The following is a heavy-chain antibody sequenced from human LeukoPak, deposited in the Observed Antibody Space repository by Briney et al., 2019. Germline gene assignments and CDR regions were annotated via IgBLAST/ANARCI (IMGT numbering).Heavy chain of an antibody. CDR2: IYTSGST. D-gene: IGHD6-13*01. Sequence: SETLSLTCTVSGGSISSYYWSWIRQPAGKGLEWIGRIYTSGSTNYNPSLKSRVTISVDTSKNQFSLKLSSVTAADTAVYYCARDGIAAAGTVGYYYYYMDVWGKGTTVTISS. CDR3: ARDGIAAAGTVGYYYYYMDV. J-gene: IGHJ6*03. CDR1: GGSISSYY. V-gene: IGHV4-4*07.